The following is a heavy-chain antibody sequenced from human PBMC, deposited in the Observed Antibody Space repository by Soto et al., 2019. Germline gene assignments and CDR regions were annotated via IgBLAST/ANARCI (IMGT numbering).Heavy chain of an antibody. Sequence: PGESLKISCKGSGYSFTSYWIGWVRQMPGKGLEWMGIIYPGDSDTRYSPSFQGQVTISADKSISTAYLQWSSLKASDTAMYYCASHYGDYVPYYYGMDVWGQGTTVTVSS. D-gene: IGHD4-17*01. CDR3: ASHYGDYVPYYYGMDV. J-gene: IGHJ6*02. V-gene: IGHV5-51*01. CDR1: GYSFTSYW. CDR2: IYPGDSDT.